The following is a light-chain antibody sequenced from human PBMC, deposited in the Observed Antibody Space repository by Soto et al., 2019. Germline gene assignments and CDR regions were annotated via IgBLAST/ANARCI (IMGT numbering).Light chain of an antibody. CDR1: SSDVGSYNL. CDR3: CSYAGISTYF. V-gene: IGLV2-23*01. J-gene: IGLJ1*01. Sequence: QSALNQPASVSGSPGQSITISCTGTSSDVGSYNLVSWYQQHPGKAPKLMIYEGSKRPSGVSNRFSGSKSGNTASLTISGLQAEVEADYYCCSYAGISTYFFGTGTKLTVL. CDR2: EGS.